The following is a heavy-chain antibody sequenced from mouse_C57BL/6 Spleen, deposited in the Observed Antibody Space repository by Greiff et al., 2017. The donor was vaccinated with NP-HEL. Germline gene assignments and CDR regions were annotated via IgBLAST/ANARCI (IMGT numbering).Heavy chain of an antibody. J-gene: IGHJ4*01. V-gene: IGHV1-54*01. Sequence: VQLQQSGAELVRPGTSVKVSCKASGYAFTNYLIEWVKQRPGQGLEWIGVINPGSGGTNYNEKFKGKATLTADKSSSTAYMQLSSLTSEDSAVYFWARSSWFLEAMDYWGQGTSVTVSS. D-gene: IGHD2-3*01. CDR2: INPGSGGT. CDR3: ARSSWFLEAMDY. CDR1: GYAFTNYL.